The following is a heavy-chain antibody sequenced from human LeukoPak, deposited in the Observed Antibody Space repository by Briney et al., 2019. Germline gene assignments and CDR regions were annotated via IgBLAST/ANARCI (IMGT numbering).Heavy chain of an antibody. CDR1: GGSISSYY. V-gene: IGHV4-59*01. CDR3: ARPQYGDYYYGMDV. J-gene: IGHJ6*02. CDR2: IYYSGST. Sequence: KPSETLSLTCTVSGGSISSYYWTWIRQPPGRGLEWFGYIYYSGSTNYNPSLKSRVAISVDTSKNQFSLKLTSVTAADTAVYYCARPQYGDYYYGMDVWGQGTTVTVSS. D-gene: IGHD4-17*01.